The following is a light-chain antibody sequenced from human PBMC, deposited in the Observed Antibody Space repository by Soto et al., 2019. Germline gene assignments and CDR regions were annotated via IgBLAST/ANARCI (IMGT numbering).Light chain of an antibody. CDR1: QSISTW. J-gene: IGKJ2*01. CDR2: MAS. V-gene: IGKV1-5*03. Sequence: DIQMTQSPSTLSASVGDSVTITCRASQSISTWLAWYQQKPGKAPKLLIYMASTLESGVPSRFSGSGSGTEFTLTVSSLQPDDFATYYCRQYSTYFATFGQGTKLEIK. CDR3: RQYSTYFAT.